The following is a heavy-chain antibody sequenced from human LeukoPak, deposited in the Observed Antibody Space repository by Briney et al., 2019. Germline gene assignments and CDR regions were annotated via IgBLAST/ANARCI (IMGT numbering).Heavy chain of an antibody. Sequence: ASVKVSCKASGYTFTGYYMHWVRQAPGQGLEWMGWINPNSGGTNYEQKFQGRVTMTRDTSISTAYKELSRLTSDDTAVYYCARLRNSGLAFDYWGQGTLVTVSS. V-gene: IGHV1-2*02. D-gene: IGHD6-13*01. CDR1: GYTFTGYY. J-gene: IGHJ4*02. CDR3: ARLRNSGLAFDY. CDR2: INPNSGGT.